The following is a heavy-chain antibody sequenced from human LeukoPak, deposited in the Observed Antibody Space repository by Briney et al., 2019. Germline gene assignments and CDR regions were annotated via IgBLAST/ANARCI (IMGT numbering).Heavy chain of an antibody. D-gene: IGHD3-22*01. CDR2: FDPEDGET. CDR1: GYTLTELS. Sequence: ASVKVSCKVSGYTLTELSMHWVRRAPGKGLEWMGGFDPEDGETIYAQKFQGRVTMTEDTSTDTAYMELSSLRSEDTAVYYCATARYYYDSSARYDYWGQGTLVTVSS. V-gene: IGHV1-24*01. CDR3: ATARYYYDSSARYDY. J-gene: IGHJ4*02.